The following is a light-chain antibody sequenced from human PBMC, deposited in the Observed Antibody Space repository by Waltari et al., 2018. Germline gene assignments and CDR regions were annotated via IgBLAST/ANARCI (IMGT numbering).Light chain of an antibody. CDR3: QQRNNWPPGA. CDR1: QSVSTY. Sequence: EIVLTQSPATLSLSPGERATLPCRASQSVSTYLAWYQQKPGQAPRLLIYDASTRATGIPARFSGSGSGTDFTLTISSLEPEDFAVYYCQQRNNWPPGAFGQGTKVEIK. J-gene: IGKJ1*01. V-gene: IGKV3-11*01. CDR2: DAS.